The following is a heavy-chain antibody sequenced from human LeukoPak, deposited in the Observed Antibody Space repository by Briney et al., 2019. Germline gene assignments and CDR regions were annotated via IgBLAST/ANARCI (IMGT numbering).Heavy chain of an antibody. V-gene: IGHV4-59*08. CDR3: ARQVLVTNYFDY. D-gene: IGHD3-9*01. J-gene: IGHJ4*02. Sequence: SETLSLTCTVSGGSISSYYWSWIRQPPGKGLEWIGYIYYSGSTNYNPSLKSRVTISVDTSKNQFSLKLSSVTAADTAVYYCARQVLVTNYFDYWGQGTLVTVSS. CDR2: IYYSGST. CDR1: GGSISSYY.